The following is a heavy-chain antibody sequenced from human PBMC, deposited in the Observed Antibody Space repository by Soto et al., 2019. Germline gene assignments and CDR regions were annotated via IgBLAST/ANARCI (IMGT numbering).Heavy chain of an antibody. J-gene: IGHJ4*02. CDR1: GDSINSDNYY. Sequence: QLQLQESGPGLVKPSETLSLTCSVYGDSINSDNYYWGWIRQPPGKGLEWIGSIYYRGNTYYNPSLKTRVTISLDKSKCQCSLKLNSVPAADSAVYFCARLEGLATISYYFDYWGQGTLVTVSS. D-gene: IGHD3-16*02. CDR2: IYYRGNT. CDR3: ARLEGLATISYYFDY. V-gene: IGHV4-39*01.